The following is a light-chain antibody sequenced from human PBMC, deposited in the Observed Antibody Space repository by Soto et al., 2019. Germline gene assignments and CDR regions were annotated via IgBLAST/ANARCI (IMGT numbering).Light chain of an antibody. V-gene: IGKV1-39*01. CDR3: QHSHSSPLT. J-gene: IGKJ4*01. CDR2: AAP. Sequence: GDRVTITCRASQSIASHLNWYQLKPGEAPKVLIFAAPSLQSGVPSRFSGSGFGTDFTLTITSLQPEDSATYSCQHSHSSPLTFGGGTTGDIK. CDR1: QSIASH.